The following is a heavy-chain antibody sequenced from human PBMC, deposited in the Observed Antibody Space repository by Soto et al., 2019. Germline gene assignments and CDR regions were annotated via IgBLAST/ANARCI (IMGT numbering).Heavy chain of an antibody. D-gene: IGHD3-10*01. CDR1: GGTFSSYA. J-gene: IGHJ6*04. CDR3: ARVPGSGSYYKPYYYYGMDV. CDR2: IIPIFGTA. V-gene: IGHV1-69*01. Sequence: QVQLVQSGAEVKKPGSSVKVSCKASGGTFSSYAISWVRQAPGQGLEWMGGIIPIFGTANYAQKFQGRVTITADESTSTAYMWVSSLRSEDTAVYYCARVPGSGSYYKPYYYYGMDVWCKGTTVTVAS.